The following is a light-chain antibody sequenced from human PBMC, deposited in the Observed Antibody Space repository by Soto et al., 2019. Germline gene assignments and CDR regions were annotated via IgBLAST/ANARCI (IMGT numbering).Light chain of an antibody. J-gene: IGKJ2*01. V-gene: IGKV3-20*01. Sequence: EIVLTQSPGTLSLSPGERATLSCRASQSVTSSYLAWYQQKPGQAPRLLIYSTSSRATGIPDRFSGSGSGTDFTLTISSLEPEDFAVYHRQQYGYSPYTFGQGTKVDIK. CDR3: QQYGYSPYT. CDR1: QSVTSSY. CDR2: STS.